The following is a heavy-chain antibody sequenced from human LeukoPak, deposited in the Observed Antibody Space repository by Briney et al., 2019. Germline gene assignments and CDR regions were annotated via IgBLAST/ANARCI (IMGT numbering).Heavy chain of an antibody. CDR2: IYYSGST. V-gene: IGHV4-30-4*02. CDR3: ARDQYYDAFDI. J-gene: IGHJ3*02. D-gene: IGHD1-26*01. Sequence: SETLSLTCTVSGGSISSGDYYWSWIRQPPGKGLEWIGYIYYSGSTYYNPSLKSRVTISVDTSKNQFSLKLSSVTAADTAVYYCARDQYYDAFDIWGQGTMVIVSS. CDR1: GGSISSGDYY.